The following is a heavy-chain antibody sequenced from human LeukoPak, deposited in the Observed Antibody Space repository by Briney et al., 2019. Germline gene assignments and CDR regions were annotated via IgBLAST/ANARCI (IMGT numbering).Heavy chain of an antibody. CDR2: VSGSGSTV. CDR1: GFTFSDHI. CDR3: VRQFAS. V-gene: IGHV3-48*01. J-gene: IGHJ4*02. Sequence: GGSLGLSCASSGFTFSDHIMNWVRQLPGKRLEWVAYVSGSGSTVYYADSVKGRFTISRDNGKSSLYLQMNSLRVEDTALYYCVRQFASWGQGTLVTVSS.